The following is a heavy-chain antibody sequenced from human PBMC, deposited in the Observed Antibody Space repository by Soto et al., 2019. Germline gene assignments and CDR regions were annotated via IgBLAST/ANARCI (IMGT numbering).Heavy chain of an antibody. V-gene: IGHV3-30*18. CDR1: GFTFSNFG. J-gene: IGHJ6*02. CDR3: AKDLDVVMVLSATRGLDV. D-gene: IGHD2-15*01. Sequence: HPGGSLRLSCVASGFTFSNFGMHWVRQAPGKGLEWVAGISYDGRSESYVDSVRGRFTLSKDNSKNTLSLQIISLRPEDTGVYYCAKDLDVVMVLSATRGLDVWGQGTTVTVSS. CDR2: ISYDGRSE.